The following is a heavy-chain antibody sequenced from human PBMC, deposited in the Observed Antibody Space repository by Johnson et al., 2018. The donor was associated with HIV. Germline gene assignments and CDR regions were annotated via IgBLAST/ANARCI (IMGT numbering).Heavy chain of an antibody. CDR1: GFTFSDYY. CDR2: ISSSGSTI. D-gene: IGHD4-17*01. V-gene: IGHV3-11*01. Sequence: QVQLVESGGGLVQPGGSLRLSCAASGFTFSDYYMSWIRQAPGKGLEWVSYISSSGSTIYYADSVKGRFTIFRDNAKNSLYIQMSGLREEDTALYYCARHAGGDFTYGLFQHWGRGTLVTVSS. J-gene: IGHJ1*01. CDR3: ARHAGGDFTYGLFQH.